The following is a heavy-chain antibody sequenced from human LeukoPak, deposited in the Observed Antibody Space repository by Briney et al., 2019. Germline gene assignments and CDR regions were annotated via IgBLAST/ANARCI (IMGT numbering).Heavy chain of an antibody. Sequence: GGSLRLSCATSGFTFSTYGMHWVRQSPGKGLEWVAFIRSDGNNKYYADSVQGRFSISRDNSKNTLYLQMNSLRPVDTALYYCATQDSSTLSYYFDFWGQGTLVTVSS. V-gene: IGHV3-30*02. CDR1: GFTFSTYG. D-gene: IGHD3-22*01. CDR3: ATQDSSTLSYYFDF. CDR2: IRSDGNNK. J-gene: IGHJ4*02.